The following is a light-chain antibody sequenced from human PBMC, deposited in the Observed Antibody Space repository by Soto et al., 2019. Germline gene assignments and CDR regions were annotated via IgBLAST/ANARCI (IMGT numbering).Light chain of an antibody. CDR2: AAS. CDR3: HQYGNSPWT. V-gene: IGKV3-20*01. J-gene: IGKJ1*01. Sequence: EVVLTQSPDTLSLSPGEGATLSCRASQSSFDSYFAWFQQKPGQAPRLLIYAASTRATGIPDRFSGSRSGTDFTLTISRLEPEDAAVYYCHQYGNSPWTLGQGTKVEI. CDR1: QSSFDSY.